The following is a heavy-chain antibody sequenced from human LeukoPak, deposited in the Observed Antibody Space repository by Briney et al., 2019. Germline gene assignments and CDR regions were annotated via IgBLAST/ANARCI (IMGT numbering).Heavy chain of an antibody. Sequence: ASVKVSCKASGYTFTSYGISWVRQAPGQGLEWMGWISAYNGNTNYAQKLQGRGTMTTGTSTSTAYMELRSLRSDDPAVYYCARDRVRWFGEQFDYWGQGTLVTVSS. CDR1: GYTFTSYG. V-gene: IGHV1-18*01. CDR2: ISAYNGNT. D-gene: IGHD3-10*01. J-gene: IGHJ4*02. CDR3: ARDRVRWFGEQFDY.